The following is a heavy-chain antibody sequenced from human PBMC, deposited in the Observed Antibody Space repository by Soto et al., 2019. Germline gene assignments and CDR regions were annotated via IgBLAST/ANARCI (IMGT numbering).Heavy chain of an antibody. Sequence: GGSLRLSCAASGFVFSDYGMHWVRQAPGKGLEWVALITNDGNNEYYRESVKGRFSISRGRSTNTVDLLMNSLRPEDTGVYYCAKQRAGFGSGSDTYYFDYWGQGTLVTVSS. CDR3: AKQRAGFGSGSDTYYFDY. D-gene: IGHD3-10*01. J-gene: IGHJ4*02. CDR1: GFVFSDYG. V-gene: IGHV3-30*02. CDR2: ITNDGNNE.